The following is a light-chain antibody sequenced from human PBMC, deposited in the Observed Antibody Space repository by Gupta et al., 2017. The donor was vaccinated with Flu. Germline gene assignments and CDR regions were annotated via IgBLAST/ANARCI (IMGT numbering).Light chain of an antibody. J-gene: IGLJ1*01. CDR1: SSNIASNT. CDR2: SND. CDR3: ATWDDSLNDYV. V-gene: IGLV1-44*01. Sequence: QSVLTQPPSASGTPGQRVTISCSGSSSNIASNTVNWYQQLPRTAPTLLIFSNDQRPSGVPDRFSGSKSGTSASLAISGLQPEDEAGYYCATWDDSLNDYVFGTGTKVTVL.